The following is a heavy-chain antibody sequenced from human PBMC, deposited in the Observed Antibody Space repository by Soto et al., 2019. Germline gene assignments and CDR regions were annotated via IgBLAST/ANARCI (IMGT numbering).Heavy chain of an antibody. D-gene: IGHD5-12*01. V-gene: IGHV3-23*01. CDR1: GFTFSSYA. J-gene: IGHJ4*02. Sequence: DVQLLESGGGLVQAGGSLRLSCAASGFTFSSYAMSWVRQAPGKGLEWVSAISKSGDNTYYADSVKGRFTISRDNSKNTLYLQVNSLRADDTAVYFCAKGDIGYSSFDYWGQGTLVTVSS. CDR3: AKGDIGYSSFDY. CDR2: ISKSGDNT.